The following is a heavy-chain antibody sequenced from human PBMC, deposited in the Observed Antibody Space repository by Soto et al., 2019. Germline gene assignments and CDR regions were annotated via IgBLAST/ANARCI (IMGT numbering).Heavy chain of an antibody. J-gene: IGHJ4*02. CDR3: AGFGYSYDSSGSAGY. D-gene: IGHD3-22*01. Sequence: GGSLRLSCAASGFTFSSYAMSWVRQAPGKGLEWVSAISGSGGSTYYADSVKGRFTISRDNSENTLYLQMNSLRAEDTAVYYCAGFGYSYDSSGSAGYWGQGTLVTVSS. V-gene: IGHV3-23*01. CDR1: GFTFSSYA. CDR2: ISGSGGST.